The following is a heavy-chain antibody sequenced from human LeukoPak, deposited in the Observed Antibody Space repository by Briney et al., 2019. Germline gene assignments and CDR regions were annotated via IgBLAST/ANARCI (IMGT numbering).Heavy chain of an antibody. CDR2: ISYSSSYI. J-gene: IGHJ6*03. V-gene: IGHV3-21*01. CDR1: GFTFSDYS. Sequence: GGSLRLSCAASGFTFSDYSVNWVRQAPGKGLEWVSSISYSSSYIYYVDSVKGRFTISRDNAKNSLYLQMHSLRAEDTAVYYCARALPGYYDTRGRYYYMDVWGKGTTVTVSS. D-gene: IGHD3-22*01. CDR3: ARALPGYYDTRGRYYYMDV.